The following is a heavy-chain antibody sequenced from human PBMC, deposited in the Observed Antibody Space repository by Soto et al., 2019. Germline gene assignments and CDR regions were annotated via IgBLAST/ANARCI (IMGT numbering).Heavy chain of an antibody. CDR3: AKKRRNIVATDFDY. V-gene: IGHV3-23*01. J-gene: IGHJ4*02. CDR1: GFTFSSYA. CDR2: ISGSGGST. Sequence: EVQLLESGGGLVQPGGSLRLSCAASGFTFSSYAMSWVRQAPGKGLEWVSAISGSGGSTYYADSVKGRFTISRDNSKNTRYLQMNSLTAEDTAVYYCAKKRRNIVATDFDYWGQGTLVTVSS. D-gene: IGHD5-12*01.